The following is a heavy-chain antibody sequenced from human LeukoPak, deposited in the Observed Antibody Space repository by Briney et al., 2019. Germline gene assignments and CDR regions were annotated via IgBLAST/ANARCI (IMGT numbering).Heavy chain of an antibody. Sequence: SETLSLTCTVSGGSISSSRYYWAWIRQPPGEGLEWIGSVYYSGTTYYNPSLESRVTMSEDTSRSRFSLTLSSLTAADTAVYYCARHVSDYYYYNIDVWGVGTTVIVSS. CDR3: ARHVSDYYYYNIDV. CDR1: GGSISSSRYY. V-gene: IGHV4-39*01. J-gene: IGHJ6*03. D-gene: IGHD5/OR15-5a*01. CDR2: VYYSGTT.